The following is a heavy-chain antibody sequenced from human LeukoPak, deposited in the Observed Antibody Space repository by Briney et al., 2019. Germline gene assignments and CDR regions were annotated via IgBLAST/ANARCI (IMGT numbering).Heavy chain of an antibody. V-gene: IGHV1-69*05. Sequence: GASVKVSCKASGGTFSSYAISWVRQAPGQGLEWMGGIIPIFGTANYAQKFQGRVTIITDESTSTAYTELSSLRSEDTAVYYCARDSGEGWYFDLWGRGTLVTVSS. CDR1: GGTFSSYA. CDR2: IIPIFGTA. CDR3: ARDSGEGWYFDL. D-gene: IGHD1-26*01. J-gene: IGHJ2*01.